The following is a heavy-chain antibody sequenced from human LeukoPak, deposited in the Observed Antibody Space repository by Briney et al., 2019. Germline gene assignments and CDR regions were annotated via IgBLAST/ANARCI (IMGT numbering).Heavy chain of an antibody. J-gene: IGHJ4*02. Sequence: GGSLRLSCVASGLPFSSYWMSWVRQAPGKGLEWVANIKQDVSEKYYVDSVRGRFTISRDNAKNSLYLQMNSLRAEDTAVYYCARRSGNYYFDCWGQGTLVTVSS. CDR1: GLPFSSYW. CDR2: IKQDVSEK. V-gene: IGHV3-7*01. D-gene: IGHD1-26*01. CDR3: ARRSGNYYFDC.